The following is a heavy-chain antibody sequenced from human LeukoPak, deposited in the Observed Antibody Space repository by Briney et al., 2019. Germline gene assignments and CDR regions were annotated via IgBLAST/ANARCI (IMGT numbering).Heavy chain of an antibody. CDR2: INSDGSGT. Sequence: GGSLRLSCAASGFTFSNYWMHWVRQAPGKGLVWVSRINSDGSGTTDFVKGRFTISRGNAKNMLYLQMNSLRAEDTAVYYCARGVGNWFDPWGQGTLVTVSS. CDR3: ARGVGNWFDP. J-gene: IGHJ5*02. CDR1: GFTFSNYW. V-gene: IGHV3-74*01.